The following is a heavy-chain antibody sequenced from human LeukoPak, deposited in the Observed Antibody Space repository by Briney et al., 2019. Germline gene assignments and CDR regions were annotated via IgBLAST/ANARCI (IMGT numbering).Heavy chain of an antibody. J-gene: IGHJ4*02. CDR3: ARGGGDSGRSQDFDY. Sequence: SETLSLTCTVSGGSISSYYWNWIRQPPGKGLEWIGYISYSGSTNHNASLKSRVTISIDTSKNQFSLKLSSVTAADTAIYYCARGGGDSGRSQDFDYWGQGTLVTVSS. CDR2: ISYSGST. D-gene: IGHD6-13*01. CDR1: GGSISSYY. V-gene: IGHV4-59*01.